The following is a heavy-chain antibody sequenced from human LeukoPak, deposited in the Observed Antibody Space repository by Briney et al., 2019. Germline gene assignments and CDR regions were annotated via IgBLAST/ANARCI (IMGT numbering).Heavy chain of an antibody. CDR1: GFTFSTYA. CDR3: AKVGDSSGWSYFGY. CDR2: ISGSDDTT. Sequence: GGSLSLSCAASGFTFSTYAMSWVRQAPGKGLEWVSVISGSDDTTYYADSVKGRFTISRDNSKNTLYLQMNSLKAEDTAAYFCAKVGDSSGWSYFGYWGQGTLVTASS. D-gene: IGHD6-19*01. V-gene: IGHV3-23*01. J-gene: IGHJ4*02.